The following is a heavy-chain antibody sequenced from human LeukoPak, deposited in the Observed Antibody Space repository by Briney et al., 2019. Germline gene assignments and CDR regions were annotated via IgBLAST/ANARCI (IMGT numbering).Heavy chain of an antibody. CDR2: ISYDGSNK. CDR1: GFTLSSYG. J-gene: IGHJ5*02. V-gene: IGHV3-30*18. D-gene: IGHD6-25*01. CDR3: AKKVSSSPSGGFDP. Sequence: GGSLRLSCAASGFTLSSYGMHWVRQAPGKGLEWVAVISYDGSNKYYADSVEGRFTISRDNFKNTLDLQMNSLRAEDTAVYYCAKKVSSSPSGGFDPWGQGTLVTVSS.